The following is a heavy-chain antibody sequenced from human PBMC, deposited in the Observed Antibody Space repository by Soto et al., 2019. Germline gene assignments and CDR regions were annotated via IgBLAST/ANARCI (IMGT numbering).Heavy chain of an antibody. V-gene: IGHV5-10-1*01. CDR3: ATTPKLAYCGGDCLLFDY. J-gene: IGHJ4*02. CDR2: IDPSDSYT. Sequence: PGESLKISCKGPGYSFTSYWISWVRQMPGKGLEWMGRIDPSDSYTNYSTSFQGHVTISADRSISTAYLQWSSLKASDTAMYYCATTPKLAYCGGDCLLFDYWGKGTLVT. CDR1: GYSFTSYW. D-gene: IGHD2-21*02.